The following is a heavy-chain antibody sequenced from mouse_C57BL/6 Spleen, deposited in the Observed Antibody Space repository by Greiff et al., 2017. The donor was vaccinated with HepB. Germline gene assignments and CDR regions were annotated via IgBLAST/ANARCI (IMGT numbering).Heavy chain of an antibody. Sequence: VQLQQPGAELVKPGASVKLSCKASGYTFTSYWMQWVKQRPGQGLEWIGEIDPSDSYTNYNQKFKGKATLTVDTSSSTAYMQLSSLTSEDSAVYYCARIGAAWFAYWGQGTLVTVSA. CDR1: GYTFTSYW. CDR2: IDPSDSYT. CDR3: ARIGAAWFAY. D-gene: IGHD2-14*01. V-gene: IGHV1-50*01. J-gene: IGHJ3*01.